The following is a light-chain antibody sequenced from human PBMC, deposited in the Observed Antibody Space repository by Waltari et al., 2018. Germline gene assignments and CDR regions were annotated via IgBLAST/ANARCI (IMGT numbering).Light chain of an antibody. CDR3: QIWDNNSDHMV. CDR2: DDT. V-gene: IGLV3-21*03. CDR1: NIGTKS. Sequence: SYVLTQPPSVSVAPGKTAIITCGGNNIGTKSIHWYQQKPGQAPLLVVYDDTNRPSGIPERFSGSSYRKAATLTIRRVEAGDEADYYCQIWDNNSDHMVCGGGNRLTVL. J-gene: IGLJ2*01.